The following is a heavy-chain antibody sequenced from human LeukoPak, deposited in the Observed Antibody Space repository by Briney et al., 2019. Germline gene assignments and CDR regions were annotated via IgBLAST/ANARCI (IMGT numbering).Heavy chain of an antibody. V-gene: IGHV3-7*01. Sequence: PGGSLRLSCAASGFTFSSYWMSWVRQAPGKGLEWVANIKQDGSEKYYVDSVKGRFIISRDNAKNTLYLQMNSLRAEDTAVYYCARDLRNYYGSGSYEDYWGQGTLVTVSS. CDR3: ARDLRNYYGSGSYEDY. J-gene: IGHJ4*02. CDR2: IKQDGSEK. D-gene: IGHD3-10*01. CDR1: GFTFSSYW.